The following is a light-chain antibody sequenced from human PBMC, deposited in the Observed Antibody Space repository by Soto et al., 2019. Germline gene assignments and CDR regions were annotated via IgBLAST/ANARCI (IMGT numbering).Light chain of an antibody. Sequence: ENVLTQSPGTLSLSPGERATLSCRASQSVTSNSLAWYQQKPGQAPRLLIYGASSRAIGIPDRFSGSGSGTDFTLTINRLEPEDFAVYYCQQYNNWPPITFGQGTRLEIK. CDR3: QQYNNWPPIT. CDR1: QSVTSNS. V-gene: IGKV3-20*01. J-gene: IGKJ5*01. CDR2: GAS.